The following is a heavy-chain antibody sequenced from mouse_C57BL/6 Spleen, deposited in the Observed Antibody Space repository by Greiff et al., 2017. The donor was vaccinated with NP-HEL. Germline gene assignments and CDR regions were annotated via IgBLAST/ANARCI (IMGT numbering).Heavy chain of an antibody. CDR1: GYSITSGYY. V-gene: IGHV3-6*01. CDR2: ISYDGSN. CDR3: AITTVVYWYFDV. J-gene: IGHJ1*03. Sequence: EVKLQESGPGLVKPSQSLSLTCSVTGYSITSGYYWNWIRQFPGNKLEWMGYISYDGSNNYNPSLKNRISITRDTSKNQFFLKLNSVTTEDTATYYCAITTVVYWYFDVWGTGTTVTVSS. D-gene: IGHD1-1*01.